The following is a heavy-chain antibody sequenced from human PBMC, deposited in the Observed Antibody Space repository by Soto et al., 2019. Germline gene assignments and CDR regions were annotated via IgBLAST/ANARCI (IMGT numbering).Heavy chain of an antibody. CDR1: GHTLSELS. Sequence: QVQLVQSGAEVKKPGASVKVTCKVSGHTLSELSMHWVRQAPGKGLEWMGGFDPEDGETISAQEFQGRVTMTEDTSTDSTYMELSNLRSEDTAVYYCAAGGTRWLHSPFDYWGQGTLVTISS. D-gene: IGHD1-1*01. V-gene: IGHV1-24*01. J-gene: IGHJ4*02. CDR3: AAGGTRWLHSPFDY. CDR2: FDPEDGET.